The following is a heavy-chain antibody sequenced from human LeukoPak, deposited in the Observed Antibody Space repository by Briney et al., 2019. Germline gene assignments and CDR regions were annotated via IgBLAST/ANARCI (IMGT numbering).Heavy chain of an antibody. V-gene: IGHV4-39*01. CDR2: IYNSANT. CDR1: SDSISSSSYC. Sequence: KPSETLSLTCTVSSDSISSSSYCWHWIRQPPGKGLEWIGNIYNSANTHYNPSLKTRITMSVDTSKNQFSLKLHSVTAADTAIYHGERRSRAAYTGYESAFDIWGQGTMVTVSS. CDR3: ERRSRAAYTGYESAFDI. D-gene: IGHD5-12*01. J-gene: IGHJ3*02.